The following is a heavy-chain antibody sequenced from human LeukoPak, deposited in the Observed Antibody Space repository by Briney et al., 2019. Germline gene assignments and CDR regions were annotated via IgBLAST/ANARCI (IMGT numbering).Heavy chain of an antibody. CDR1: GFTFSSYG. Sequence: GGSLRLSCAASGFTFSSYGMHWVRQAPGKGLEWVAFIRYDGSNKYYADSVKGRFTISRDNSKNTLYLQMNSPRAEDTAVYYCANSGIVVVPAAQDLDYWGQGTLVTVSS. CDR2: IRYDGSNK. J-gene: IGHJ4*02. D-gene: IGHD2-2*01. V-gene: IGHV3-30*02. CDR3: ANSGIVVVPAAQDLDY.